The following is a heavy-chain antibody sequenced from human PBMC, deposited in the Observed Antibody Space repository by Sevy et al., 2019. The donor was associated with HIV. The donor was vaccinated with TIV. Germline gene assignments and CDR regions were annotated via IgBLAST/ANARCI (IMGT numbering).Heavy chain of an antibody. Sequence: GGSLRLSCAASGFTFSSHWMSWVRQAPGKGLEWVANIKQDGSDKYYVDSVKGRFTISRDNAKNSLSLQMNNLRAEDTAVYYCARDTGGIGMDVWGQGTTVTVSS. V-gene: IGHV3-7*01. J-gene: IGHJ6*02. CDR3: ARDTGGIGMDV. CDR2: IKQDGSDK. D-gene: IGHD6-13*01. CDR1: GFTFSSHW.